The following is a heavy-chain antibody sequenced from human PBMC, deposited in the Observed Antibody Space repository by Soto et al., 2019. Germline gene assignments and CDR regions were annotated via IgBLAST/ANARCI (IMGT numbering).Heavy chain of an antibody. D-gene: IGHD2-15*01. V-gene: IGHV3-21*01. J-gene: IGHJ4*02. CDR1: GFTFSSYS. CDR2: ISSSSSYI. CDR3: ARLECSGGSCYVIDY. Sequence: EVQLVESGGGLVKPGGSLRLSCAASGFTFSSYSMNWVRQAPGKGLEWVSSISSSSSYIYYADSVKGRFTISRDNAKNSLYLQMNSLRAEDTAVYYGARLECSGGSCYVIDYGGPGTLVTVSS.